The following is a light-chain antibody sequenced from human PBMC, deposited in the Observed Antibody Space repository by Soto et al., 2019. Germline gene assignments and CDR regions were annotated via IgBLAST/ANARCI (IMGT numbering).Light chain of an antibody. J-gene: IGKJ2*02. CDR1: QSVSSN. V-gene: IGKV3-15*01. CDR3: QQYNNWPPEVACT. CDR2: GAS. Sequence: EIVMTQSPATLSVSPGERATLSCRASQSVSSNLAWYQQKPGQAPRLLIYGASTRATGIPARFSGSGSGTEFPLTISSLQAEDFAVYYCQQYNNWPPEVACTVGQGTKLEIK.